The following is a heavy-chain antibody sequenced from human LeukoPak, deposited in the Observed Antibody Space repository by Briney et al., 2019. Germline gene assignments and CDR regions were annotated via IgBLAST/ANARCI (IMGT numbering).Heavy chain of an antibody. V-gene: IGHV4-39*07. CDR1: GGSISSSSYY. CDR2: IYYSGST. J-gene: IGHJ4*02. D-gene: IGHD6-19*01. Sequence: SETLSLTCTVSGGSISSSSYYWGWIRQPPGKGLEWIGSIYYSGSTYYNPSLKSRVTISVDTSKNQFSLKLSSVTAADTAVYYCARRMGWLGARFDYWGQGTLVTVSS. CDR3: ARRMGWLGARFDY.